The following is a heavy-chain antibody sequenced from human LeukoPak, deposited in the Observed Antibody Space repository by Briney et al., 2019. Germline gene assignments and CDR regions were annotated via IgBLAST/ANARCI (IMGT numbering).Heavy chain of an antibody. CDR3: ARDGDYDILTGYYRGAKKGRFDY. Sequence: ASVKVSCKASGYTFTSYGITWVRQAPGQGLEWMGWISAYNGNTNYAQKLQGRVTMTTDTSTSTAYMDLRSLRSDDTAVYYCARDGDYDILTGYYRGAKKGRFDYWGQGTLVTVSS. D-gene: IGHD3-9*01. CDR1: GYTFTSYG. V-gene: IGHV1-18*01. J-gene: IGHJ4*02. CDR2: ISAYNGNT.